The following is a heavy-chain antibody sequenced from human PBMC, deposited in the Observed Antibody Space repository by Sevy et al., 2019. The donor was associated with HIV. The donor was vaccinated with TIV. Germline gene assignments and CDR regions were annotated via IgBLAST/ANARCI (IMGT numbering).Heavy chain of an antibody. J-gene: IGHJ4*02. D-gene: IGHD1-1*01. V-gene: IGHV3-30*18. CDR2: ISLGGSNI. Sequence: GGSLRLSCVASALTFTRYAFHWVRQAPGKGPEWLGVISLGGSNIYYGPAVKGRFTISRDNSMNTLYLQRNDMRTEDTAVYYCAKDLHPPGPVRGTNFDYWGRGTLVTVSS. CDR1: ALTFTRYA. CDR3: AKDLHPPGPVRGTNFDY.